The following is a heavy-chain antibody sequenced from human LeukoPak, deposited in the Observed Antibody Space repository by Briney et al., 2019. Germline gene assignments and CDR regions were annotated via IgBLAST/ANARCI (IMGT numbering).Heavy chain of an antibody. Sequence: GGSLRLSCAASGFTFTTYAMTWVRQAPGKGLEWVSSISASGNSPYYADSVKGRFTISRDNSKNTVYLQMTNLRAEDTALYYCAKDLRTQLPEVFDYWGQGTLVTVSS. CDR3: AKDLRTQLPEVFDY. CDR2: ISASGNSP. V-gene: IGHV3-23*01. D-gene: IGHD2-2*01. J-gene: IGHJ4*02. CDR1: GFTFTTYA.